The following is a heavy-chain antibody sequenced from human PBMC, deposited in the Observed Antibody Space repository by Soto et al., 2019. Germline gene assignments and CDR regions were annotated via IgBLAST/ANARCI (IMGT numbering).Heavy chain of an antibody. D-gene: IGHD2-2*01. CDR1: GFTFSTCT. J-gene: IGHJ5*02. CDR2: ISYDGTNK. V-gene: IGHV3-30-3*01. CDR3: ARGGREYQLQCDWFDP. Sequence: QVQLVESGGGVVQPGRSLRLSCAASGFTFSTCTMHWVRQAPGKGLEWVAVISYDGTNKYYADSVKGRFTISRDNSENTLYRQMNSLRPEDTAVSYCARGGREYQLQCDWFDPWGQGTLVTVSS.